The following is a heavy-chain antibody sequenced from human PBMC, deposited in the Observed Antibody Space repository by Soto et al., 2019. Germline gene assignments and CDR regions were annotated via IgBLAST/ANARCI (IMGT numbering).Heavy chain of an antibody. CDR2: TYYRSKWYN. CDR1: GDSVSSNSAA. V-gene: IGHV6-1*01. CDR3: AREMEWLLYTDKHYGMDV. D-gene: IGHD3-3*01. Sequence: SQTLSLTCAISGDSVSSNSAAWNWFRQSPSRGLEWLGRTYYRSKWYNDYAVSVKSRITINPDTSKNQFSLQLNSVTPEDTAVYYCAREMEWLLYTDKHYGMDVWGQGITVTVSS. J-gene: IGHJ6*02.